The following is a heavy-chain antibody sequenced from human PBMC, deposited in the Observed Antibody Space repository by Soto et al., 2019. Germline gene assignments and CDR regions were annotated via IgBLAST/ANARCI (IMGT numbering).Heavy chain of an antibody. J-gene: IGHJ3*02. Sequence: GASVKVSCKASGYTFTSYGISWVRQAPGQGLEWMGWISGYKGKTNYVQKLQGRVTMTTDTSTSTAYMELRSLRSDDTAVYYCARDVVSVPGAMWDAFDIWGQGTMVTVSS. V-gene: IGHV1-18*01. CDR3: ARDVVSVPGAMWDAFDI. CDR2: ISGYKGKT. CDR1: GYTFTSYG. D-gene: IGHD2-2*01.